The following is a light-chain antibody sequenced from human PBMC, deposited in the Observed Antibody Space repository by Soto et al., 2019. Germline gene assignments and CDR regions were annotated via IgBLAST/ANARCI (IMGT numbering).Light chain of an antibody. CDR2: DAS. J-gene: IGKJ2*01. CDR1: QGISNY. V-gene: IGKV1-27*01. CDR3: QKYSSGPPYT. Sequence: DIQMTQSPSSLSASVGDRVTITCRASQGISNYLAWYQQKPGKVPKLLIYDASTLQSGVPSRFSGSGSGTDFTLTISSLQPEDVATSYCQKYSSGPPYTFGQGTKLQI.